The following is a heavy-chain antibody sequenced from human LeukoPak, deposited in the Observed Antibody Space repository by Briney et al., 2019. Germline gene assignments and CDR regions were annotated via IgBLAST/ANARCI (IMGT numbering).Heavy chain of an antibody. Sequence: ASVKVSCKASGYTFTSYDINWVRQATGQGLEWMGWMNPNSGNTGYAQKFQGRVTMTRDTSTSTVYMELSSLRSEDTAVYYCARGCGYCSSTSPLDYWGQGTLVTVSS. V-gene: IGHV1-8*01. CDR3: ARGCGYCSSTSPLDY. D-gene: IGHD2-2*01. J-gene: IGHJ4*02. CDR2: MNPNSGNT. CDR1: GYTFTSYD.